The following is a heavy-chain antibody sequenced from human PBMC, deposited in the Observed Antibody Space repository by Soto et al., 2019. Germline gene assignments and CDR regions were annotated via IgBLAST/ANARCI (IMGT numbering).Heavy chain of an antibody. D-gene: IGHD1-26*01. Sequence: PSETLSLTCAVSGASFSGFYWSWIRQSPGKGLEWIGEIDHSGITNHNTALKSRATMSVDTSKNQFSLKLRSVTAADTAVYYFARGVSVTLAVQGGAPDKNYFDSWSQGTLVTVSS. CDR2: IDHSGIT. CDR1: GASFSGFY. V-gene: IGHV4-34*04. J-gene: IGHJ4*02. CDR3: ARGVSVTLAVQGGAPDKNYFDS.